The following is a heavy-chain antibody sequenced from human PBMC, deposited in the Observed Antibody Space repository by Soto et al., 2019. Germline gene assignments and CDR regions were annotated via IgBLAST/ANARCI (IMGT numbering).Heavy chain of an antibody. CDR3: ARQIVTAGGNNYFDP. Sequence: SETLSLTCGVSGGTVASSHWWSWVRQSPGGGLEWIGNVYHTGDTNLNPSLQSRVTISVDKSNSQFSLRLNSLTAADTAVYFCARQIVTAGGNNYFDPWGPGTLVTVSS. J-gene: IGHJ5*02. CDR2: VYHTGDT. CDR1: GGTVASSHW. V-gene: IGHV4-4*02. D-gene: IGHD2-21*02.